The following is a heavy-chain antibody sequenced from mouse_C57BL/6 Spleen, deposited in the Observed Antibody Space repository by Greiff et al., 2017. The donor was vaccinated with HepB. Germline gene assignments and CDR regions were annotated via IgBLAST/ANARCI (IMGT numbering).Heavy chain of an antibody. CDR1: VFTFSSYA. Sequence: LFNPLFSLKLSCSSSVFTFSSYAMSWVRHTPEKRLEWVATISDGGSYTYYPDNVKGRFTISRDNAKNNLYLQMSHLKSEDTAMYYCARDVPYDYVAWFAYWGQGTLVTVSA. D-gene: IGHD2-4*01. CDR2: ISDGGSYT. CDR3: ARDVPYDYVAWFAY. J-gene: IGHJ3*01. V-gene: IGHV5-4*01.